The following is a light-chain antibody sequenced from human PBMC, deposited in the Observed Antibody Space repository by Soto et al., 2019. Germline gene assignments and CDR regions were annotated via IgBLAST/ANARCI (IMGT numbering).Light chain of an antibody. V-gene: IGLV2-14*01. CDR1: SSDVGGYNY. CDR3: SSYTSSTTLRV. J-gene: IGLJ3*02. Sequence: QAVVTQPASVSGSPGQSITISCTGTSSDVGGYNYVSWYQHHPGKAPKLMIYEVSNRPSGVSNRFSGSKSGNTASLTISGLQAEDEANYYCSSYTSSTTLRVFGGGTKVTVL. CDR2: EVS.